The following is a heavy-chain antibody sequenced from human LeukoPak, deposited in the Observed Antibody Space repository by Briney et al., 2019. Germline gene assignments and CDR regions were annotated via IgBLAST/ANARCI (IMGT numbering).Heavy chain of an antibody. Sequence: PGGSLRLSCAASGFTFSSYSMNWVRQAPGKGLEWVSYISSSSSTIYYADSVKGRFTISRDNAKNSLYLQMNSLRAEDTAVYYCARDHEGYGDNYFDYWGQGTLVTVSS. D-gene: IGHD4-17*01. CDR3: ARDHEGYGDNYFDY. J-gene: IGHJ4*02. CDR2: ISSSSSTI. V-gene: IGHV3-48*01. CDR1: GFTFSSYS.